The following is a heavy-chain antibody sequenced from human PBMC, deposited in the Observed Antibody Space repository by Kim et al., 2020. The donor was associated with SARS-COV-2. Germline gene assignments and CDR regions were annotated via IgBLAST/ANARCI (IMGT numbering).Heavy chain of an antibody. Sequence: GGSLRLSCAASGFTFSPYAMSWVRQAPGKGLEWVSSTFRSGDRGYADSVKGRFTISRDNSKNTLYLQMNSLRAEDTAVYYCVRGDWGDYWGQGTLVIVS. CDR2: TFRSGDR. J-gene: IGHJ4*02. D-gene: IGHD7-27*01. CDR3: VRGDWGDY. V-gene: IGHV3-23*01. CDR1: GFTFSPYA.